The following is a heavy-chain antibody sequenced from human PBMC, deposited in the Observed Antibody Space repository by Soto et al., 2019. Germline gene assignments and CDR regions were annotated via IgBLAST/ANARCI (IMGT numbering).Heavy chain of an antibody. CDR3: AKSYSMVRGVITPFDY. CDR1: GFTFSSYA. Sequence: PGGSLRLSCAASGFTFSSYAMSWVRQAPGKGLVLVLAISGSGGSTFYADSVKGRFTISRDNSKNTLYLQMNSLRAEDTAVYYCAKSYSMVRGVITPFDYWGQGTLVTVSS. J-gene: IGHJ4*02. CDR2: ISGSGGST. V-gene: IGHV3-23*01. D-gene: IGHD3-10*01.